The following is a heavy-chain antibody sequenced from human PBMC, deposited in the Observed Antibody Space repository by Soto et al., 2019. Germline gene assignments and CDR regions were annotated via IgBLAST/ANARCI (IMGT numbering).Heavy chain of an antibody. CDR3: ARDQYYYDSSGYYYYYYMDV. CDR2: IIPIFGTA. V-gene: IGHV1-69*13. J-gene: IGHJ6*03. D-gene: IGHD3-22*01. CDR1: GGTFSSYA. Sequence: ASVKVSCKASGGTFSSYAISWVRQAPGQGLEWMGGIIPIFGTANYAQKFQGRVTITADDSTSTAYMELSSLRSEDTAVYYCARDQYYYDSSGYYYYYYMDVWGKGTTVTVSS.